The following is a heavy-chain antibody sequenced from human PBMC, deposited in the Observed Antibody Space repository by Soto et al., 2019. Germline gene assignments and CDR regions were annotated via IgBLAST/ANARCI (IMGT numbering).Heavy chain of an antibody. Sequence: QVQLVQSGPEVKKPGSSVKVSCKASGGTFSNYPISWVRQAPGQGLEWMGTLLPIIGTTNYAQKFRDRITLTADESTNTAYMEVRSLTSEDTAVYYCARDRPLRGFHYWGQGTLVTVSS. CDR3: ARDRPLRGFHY. D-gene: IGHD3-16*01. J-gene: IGHJ4*02. CDR1: GGTFSNYP. V-gene: IGHV1-69*18. CDR2: LLPIIGTT.